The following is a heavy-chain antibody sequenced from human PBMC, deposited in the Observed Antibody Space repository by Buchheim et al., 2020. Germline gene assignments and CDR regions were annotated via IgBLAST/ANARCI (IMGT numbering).Heavy chain of an antibody. CDR1: GYTFTSYY. V-gene: IGHV1-46*03. J-gene: IGHJ4*02. Sequence: QVQLVQSGAEVKKPGALVKVSCKASGYTFTSYYMHWVRQAPGQGLEWMGIINPSGGSTSYAQKFQGRVTMTRDTSTSTVYMELSSLRSEDTAVYYCARETVATIHRRGTFDYWGQGTL. D-gene: IGHD5-12*01. CDR2: INPSGGST. CDR3: ARETVATIHRRGTFDY.